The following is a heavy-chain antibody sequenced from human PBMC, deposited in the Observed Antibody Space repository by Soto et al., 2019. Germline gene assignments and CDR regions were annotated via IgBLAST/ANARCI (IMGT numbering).Heavy chain of an antibody. D-gene: IGHD4-17*01. V-gene: IGHV1-8*01. CDR1: GYTFTRYD. CDR2: MNPNSGNT. Sequence: XSVKVSCKASGYTFTRYDSNWGRQATGQGLEWMGWMNPNSGNTGQPQRFQGRVTMTRNTSISTAYMELSNLYSDDTAVYYCARSRTTVVDYWGQGTQVTVSS. CDR3: ARSRTTVVDY. J-gene: IGHJ4*02.